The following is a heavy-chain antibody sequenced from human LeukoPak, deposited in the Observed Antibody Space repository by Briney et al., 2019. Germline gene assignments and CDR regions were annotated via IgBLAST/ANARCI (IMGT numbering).Heavy chain of an antibody. J-gene: IGHJ4*02. Sequence: GASVKVSCKASGYTFTGYYMHWVRQAPGQGLEWMGRINPNSGGTNYAQKFQGRVTMTRDTSISTAYMELSRLRSDDTAVYYCARVAVATPSSGFDYWGQGTLVTVSS. V-gene: IGHV1-2*06. CDR3: ARVAVATPSSGFDY. CDR2: INPNSGGT. D-gene: IGHD6-19*01. CDR1: GYTFTGYY.